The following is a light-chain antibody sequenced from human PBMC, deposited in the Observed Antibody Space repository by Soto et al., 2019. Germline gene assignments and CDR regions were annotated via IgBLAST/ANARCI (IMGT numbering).Light chain of an antibody. CDR2: DVT. CDR1: SSDVGGYEF. Sequence: QSVLTQPASVSGSPGQSITISCTGTSSDVGGYEFVSWYQQRPGKAPKLVIYDVTYRPSGVSDRFSGSKSGNTASLTISGLQPEDEADYYCSSYTTTIVIFGGGTKLTVL. J-gene: IGLJ2*01. V-gene: IGLV2-14*01. CDR3: SSYTTTIVI.